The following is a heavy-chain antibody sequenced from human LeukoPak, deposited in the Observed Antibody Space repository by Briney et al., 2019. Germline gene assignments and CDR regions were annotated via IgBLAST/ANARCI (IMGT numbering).Heavy chain of an antibody. CDR1: GGSISSYY. V-gene: IGHV4-59*12. CDR3: ARDSPSGSPFDY. J-gene: IGHJ4*02. Sequence: SETLSLTCTVSGGSISSYYWSWIRQPPGKGLEWIGYIYYSGSTSYNPSLKSRVTISVDTSKNQFSLKLSSVTAADTAVYYCARDSPSGSPFDYWGQGTLVTVSS. D-gene: IGHD3-10*01. CDR2: IYYSGST.